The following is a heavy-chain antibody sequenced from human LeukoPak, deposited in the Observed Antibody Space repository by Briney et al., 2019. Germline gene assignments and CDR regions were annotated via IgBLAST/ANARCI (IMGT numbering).Heavy chain of an antibody. Sequence: SETLSLTCTVSGGSISNNYWSWIRQPPGKGLEWIGYFHDSESTNYNPSLKSRVTISVDTSKNQFSLKLSSVTAADTAVYYCARGTALGMVANYFDYWGQGTLVTVSS. D-gene: IGHD1-26*01. CDR2: FHDSEST. CDR3: ARGTALGMVANYFDY. V-gene: IGHV4-59*01. CDR1: GGSISNNY. J-gene: IGHJ4*02.